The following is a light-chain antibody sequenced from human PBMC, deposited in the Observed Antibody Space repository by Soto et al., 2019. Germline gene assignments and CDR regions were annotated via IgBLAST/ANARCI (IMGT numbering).Light chain of an antibody. CDR1: QSISNY. Sequence: DIQMTQSPSSLSASVGDRVTITCRASQSISNYLNWYQQKPGKAPKLLMFAASRLQSGVPSRFSGGGSGTGFTLTISRLQPEDCATYYCEQCYSSPRTFGQGTKVEIK. J-gene: IGKJ1*01. CDR2: AAS. V-gene: IGKV1-39*01. CDR3: EQCYSSPRT.